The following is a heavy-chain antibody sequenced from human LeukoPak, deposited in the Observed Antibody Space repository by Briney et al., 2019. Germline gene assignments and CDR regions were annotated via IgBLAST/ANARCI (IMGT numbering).Heavy chain of an antibody. CDR3: ARDYTDYYDSSGYLRDYYYYYYMDV. CDR2: MSAYNGNT. Sequence: ASVKVSCKASGYTFTSYGISWVRQAPGQGLEWMGWMSAYNGNTNYAQKLQGRVTMNIDTSTRTAYMELRSLRSDDTAVYYCARDYTDYYDSSGYLRDYYYYYYMDVWGKGTTVTVSS. CDR1: GYTFTSYG. D-gene: IGHD3-22*01. J-gene: IGHJ6*03. V-gene: IGHV1-18*01.